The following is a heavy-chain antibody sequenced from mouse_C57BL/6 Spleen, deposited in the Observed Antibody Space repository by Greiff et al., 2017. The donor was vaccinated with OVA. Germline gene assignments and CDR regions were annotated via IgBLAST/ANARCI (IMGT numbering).Heavy chain of an antibody. CDR2: IYPGDGDT. J-gene: IGHJ2*01. Sequence: VKLQESGPELVKPGASVKISCKASGYAFSSSWMNWVKQRPGKGLEWIGRIYPGDGDTNYNGKFKGKATLTADKSSSTAYMQLSSLTSEDSAVYFCAREDYGSSPLDYWGQGTTLTVSS. CDR3: AREDYGSSPLDY. CDR1: GYAFSSSW. V-gene: IGHV1-82*01. D-gene: IGHD1-1*01.